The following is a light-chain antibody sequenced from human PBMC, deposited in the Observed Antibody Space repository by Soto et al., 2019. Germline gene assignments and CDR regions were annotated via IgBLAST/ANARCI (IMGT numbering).Light chain of an antibody. CDR1: QSVSIH. V-gene: IGKV3-15*01. CDR3: QQYSNWPPIT. J-gene: IGKJ5*01. CDR2: DTS. Sequence: VMTQSPGTLSVSLGERATLSCRASQSVSIHLAWYQQKPGQAHRLLIDDTSTRATGIPARFSASGSGTEYTLTISSLQSEDFAVYYCQQYSNWPPITFGQGTRLEI.